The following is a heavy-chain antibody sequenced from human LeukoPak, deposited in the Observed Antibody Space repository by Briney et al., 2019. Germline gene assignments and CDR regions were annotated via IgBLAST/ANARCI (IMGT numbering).Heavy chain of an antibody. Sequence: ASVKVSCKASGYTFTSYAMNWVRQAPGQGLEWMGWINTNTGNPTYAQGFTGRIVFSLDTSVSTAYLQISSLKAVDTAVYYCARGYCSSTSCYGGSYWGQGTLVTVSS. J-gene: IGHJ4*02. CDR1: GYTFTSYA. CDR2: INTNTGNP. CDR3: ARGYCSSTSCYGGSY. V-gene: IGHV7-4-1*02. D-gene: IGHD2-2*01.